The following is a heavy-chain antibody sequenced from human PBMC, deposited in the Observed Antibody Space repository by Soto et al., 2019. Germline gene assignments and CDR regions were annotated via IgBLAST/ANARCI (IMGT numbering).Heavy chain of an antibody. D-gene: IGHD3-9*01. CDR1: GFTFSGFW. J-gene: IGHJ6*03. CDR2: IKEDGSEK. V-gene: IGHV3-7*01. Sequence: GGSLRLSCAASGFTFSGFWMTWVRQAPGKGLEWVANIKEDGSEKDYVDSVKGRFTISRDNAKNSFFLQMDSLRGEDTAVFYCARASRGLGHYDILTGFHYYYYMDVWGKGTTVTVSS. CDR3: ARASRGLGHYDILTGFHYYYYMDV.